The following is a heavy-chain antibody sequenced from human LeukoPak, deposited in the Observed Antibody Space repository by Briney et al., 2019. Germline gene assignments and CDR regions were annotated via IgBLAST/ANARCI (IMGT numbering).Heavy chain of an antibody. CDR2: IYTTGSI. CDR1: GGSISGINYY. V-gene: IGHV4-61*02. J-gene: IGHJ6*02. Sequence: SQTLSLTCTVSGGSISGINYYWTWIRQPAGRGLEWIVSIYTTGSINYNPSLKSRVTISVDTSNNQFSLKLSSVTAADTAVYYCARVTPSGVWDVWGQGTTVTVSS. D-gene: IGHD3-10*01. CDR3: ARVTPSGVWDV.